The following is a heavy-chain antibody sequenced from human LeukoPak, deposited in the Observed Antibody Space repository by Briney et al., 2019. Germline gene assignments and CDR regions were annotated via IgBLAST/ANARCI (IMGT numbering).Heavy chain of an antibody. V-gene: IGHV5-51*01. CDR1: GYNFSSYW. CDR3: ARKLGYCSSSSCPTGFDY. J-gene: IGHJ4*02. Sequence: GESLKISCKGSGYNFSSYWLGWVRQMPGNSLEWMGIIYPGDSDTRYSPSYQGQVTISADKSISTAYLQWNSLKASDTAMYYCARKLGYCSSSSCPTGFDYWAQGTLVTVSS. D-gene: IGHD2-2*03. CDR2: IYPGDSDT.